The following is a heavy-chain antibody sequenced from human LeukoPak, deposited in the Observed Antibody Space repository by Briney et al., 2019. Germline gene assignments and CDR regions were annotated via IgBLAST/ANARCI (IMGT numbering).Heavy chain of an antibody. J-gene: IGHJ4*02. D-gene: IGHD6-19*01. CDR3: ARGYTSGWHGTAFDY. V-gene: IGHV1-18*04. Sequence: ASVKVSCKASGYTFTGYYMHWVRQAPGQGLEWMGWISAYNGNTNYAQELQGRVTMTTDTSTTTAYMELKSLKSDDTAVYYCARGYTSGWHGTAFDYWGQGTLVTVSS. CDR1: GYTFTGYY. CDR2: ISAYNGNT.